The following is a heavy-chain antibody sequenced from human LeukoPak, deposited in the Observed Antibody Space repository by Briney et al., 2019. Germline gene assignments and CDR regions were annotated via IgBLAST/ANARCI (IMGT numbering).Heavy chain of an antibody. CDR2: IYYSGST. D-gene: IGHD1-1*01. CDR1: GSISSSNYY. J-gene: IGHJ6*03. Sequence: PSETLSLTCTGGSISSSNYYWGWIRQPPGKGLEWIGSIYYSGSTYYNPSLKSRLTISVDTSKNQFSLKLSSVTAADTAVYYCARLYQQSKWKYYYYYMDVWGKGTAVTVSS. CDR3: ARLYQQSKWKYYYYYMDV. V-gene: IGHV4-39*07.